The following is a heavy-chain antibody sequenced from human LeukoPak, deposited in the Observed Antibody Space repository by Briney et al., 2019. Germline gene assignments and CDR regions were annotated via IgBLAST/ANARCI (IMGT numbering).Heavy chain of an antibody. D-gene: IGHD2-15*01. V-gene: IGHV3-30*18. CDR3: AKAYCTGGSCYGRYYYGMDV. J-gene: IGHJ6*02. CDR2: ISYDGSTK. Sequence: GGSLRLTCAASGFTFSTYAIHWVRQAPGKGPEWLAVISYDGSTKYYADSVKGRFTISRDNSKNTMYLQMDSLRPEDTAVFYCAKAYCTGGSCYGRYYYGMDVWGQGTTVTVSS. CDR1: GFTFSTYA.